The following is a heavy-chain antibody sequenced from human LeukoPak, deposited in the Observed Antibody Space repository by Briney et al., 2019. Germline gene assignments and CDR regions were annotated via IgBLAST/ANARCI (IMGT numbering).Heavy chain of an antibody. CDR3: ARVAAATTNPRFDF. CDR1: GGSISSGAYY. Sequence: TLSLTCTVSGGSISSGAYYWSWVRQLPEKGLDWIGYIGYTGDTYYNPSLRSQVTISIDTSKTQFSLRLSSLTAADTAVYYCARVAAATTNPRFDFWGQGTLVTVSS. CDR2: IGYTGDT. J-gene: IGHJ4*02. D-gene: IGHD1-1*01. V-gene: IGHV4-31*01.